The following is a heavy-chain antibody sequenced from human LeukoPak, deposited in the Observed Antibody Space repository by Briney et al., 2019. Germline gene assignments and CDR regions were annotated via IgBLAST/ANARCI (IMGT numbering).Heavy chain of an antibody. CDR2: IYYSGST. Sequence: LRLSCAASGFTFSIYEMNWVRQAPGKGLEWIGSIYYSGSTYYNPSLKSRVTISVDTSKNQFSLKLSSVTAADTAVYYCARVVGATTYYFDYWGQGTLVTVSS. CDR1: GFTFSIYE. J-gene: IGHJ4*02. CDR3: ARVVGATTYYFDY. D-gene: IGHD1-26*01. V-gene: IGHV4-39*07.